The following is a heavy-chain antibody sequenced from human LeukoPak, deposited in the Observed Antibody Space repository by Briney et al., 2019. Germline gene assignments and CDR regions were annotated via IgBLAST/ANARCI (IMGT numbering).Heavy chain of an antibody. J-gene: IGHJ4*02. V-gene: IGHV4-34*01. Sequence: SETLSLTCAVYGESLSKYYWTWIRQSPGKGLEWIGEINHRGSTNLNPSLKSRVTLSVDTSKHQFSLKLTSVTAADAAVYYCASSVGSTDHWGQGTLVTVSS. CDR1: GESLSKYY. CDR2: INHRGST. CDR3: ASSVGSTDH. D-gene: IGHD1-26*01.